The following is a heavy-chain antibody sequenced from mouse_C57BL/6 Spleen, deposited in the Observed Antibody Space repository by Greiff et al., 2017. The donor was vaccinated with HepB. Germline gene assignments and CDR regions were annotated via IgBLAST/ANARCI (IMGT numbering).Heavy chain of an antibody. CDR3: ARGLYDLYAMDY. J-gene: IGHJ4*01. Sequence: EVHLVESGPGLVKPSQSLSLTCSVTGYSITSGYYWNWIRQFPGNKLEWMGYISYDGSNNYNPSLKNRISITRDTSKNQFFLKLNSVTTEDTATYYCARGLYDLYAMDYWGQGTSVTVSS. D-gene: IGHD2-3*01. CDR1: GYSITSGYY. CDR2: ISYDGSN. V-gene: IGHV3-6*01.